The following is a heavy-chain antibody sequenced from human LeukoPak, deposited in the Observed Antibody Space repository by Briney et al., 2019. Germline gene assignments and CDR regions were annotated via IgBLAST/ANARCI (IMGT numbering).Heavy chain of an antibody. V-gene: IGHV3-30*19. Sequence: GGSLRLSCAASGFTFSSYGMHWVRQAPGTGPEWVAVISYDGGNKYYADSVKGRFTISRDNSKNTLYLQMNSLRAEDTAVYYCARDSSAYQRTSNFDYWGQGTLVTVSS. CDR2: ISYDGGNK. D-gene: IGHD3-22*01. J-gene: IGHJ4*02. CDR3: ARDSSAYQRTSNFDY. CDR1: GFTFSSYG.